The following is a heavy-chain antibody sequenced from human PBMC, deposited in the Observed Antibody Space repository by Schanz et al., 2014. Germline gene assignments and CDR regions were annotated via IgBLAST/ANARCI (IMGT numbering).Heavy chain of an antibody. CDR2: INPSGGST. CDR3: GRDPHSASYFPSPPLYGLDV. CDR1: GYTFISYF. V-gene: IGHV1-46*01. Sequence: QVQLVQSGAEVKKPGASVKVSCKASGYTFISYFIHWVRQAPGQGLEWMGIINPSGGSTRFAQKLKARVTMTRAAPPGTVNMELPSLRSEDTAGYYCGRDPHSASYFPSPPLYGLDVWGQGTTVTVSS. J-gene: IGHJ6*02. D-gene: IGHD1-26*01.